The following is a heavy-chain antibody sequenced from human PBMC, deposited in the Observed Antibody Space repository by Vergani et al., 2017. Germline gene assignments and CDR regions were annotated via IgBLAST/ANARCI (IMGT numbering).Heavy chain of an antibody. Sequence: QVQLVQSGAEVKKPGASVKVSCKASGYTFTSYYMHWVRQAPGQGLEWMGIINPSGGSTSYAQKFQGRVTMTRDTSTSTVYMGLSSLRSEDTAVYYWARGPSPPKSTFGELPNDAFDIWGQGTMVTVSS. D-gene: IGHD3-10*01. J-gene: IGHJ3*02. V-gene: IGHV1-46*01. CDR2: INPSGGST. CDR1: GYTFTSYY. CDR3: ARGPSPPKSTFGELPNDAFDI.